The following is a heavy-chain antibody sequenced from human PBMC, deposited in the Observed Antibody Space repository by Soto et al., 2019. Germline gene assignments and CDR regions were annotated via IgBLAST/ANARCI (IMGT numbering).Heavy chain of an antibody. J-gene: IGHJ4*02. CDR3: ARDESGYDPFDY. CDR2: ISSSSSYI. CDR1: GFTFSSYS. V-gene: IGHV3-21*01. Sequence: EVQLVESGGGLVKPGGSLRLSCAASGFTFSSYSMNWVRQAPGKGLEWVSSISSSSSYIYYADSVKGRFTISRDNAKISLYLQMNSLRAEDTAVYYGARDESGYDPFDYWGQGTLVTVSS. D-gene: IGHD5-12*01.